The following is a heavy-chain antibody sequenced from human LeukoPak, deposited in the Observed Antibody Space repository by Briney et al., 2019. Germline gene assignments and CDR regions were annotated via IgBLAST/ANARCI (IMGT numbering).Heavy chain of an antibody. CDR3: ATSGPLWFGERGIWWFDP. D-gene: IGHD3-10*01. Sequence: GASVKVSCKVSGYTLTELSMHWVRQAPGKGLEWMGGFDPEDGETIYAQKFQGRVTMTEDTSTDTAYMELSSLRSEDTAVYYCATSGPLWFGERGIWWFDPWGQGTLVTVSS. V-gene: IGHV1-24*01. CDR2: FDPEDGET. J-gene: IGHJ5*02. CDR1: GYTLTELS.